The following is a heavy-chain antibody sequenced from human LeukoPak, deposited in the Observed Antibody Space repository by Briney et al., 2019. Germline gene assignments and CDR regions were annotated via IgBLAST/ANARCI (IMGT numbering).Heavy chain of an antibody. CDR1: GGSISSYY. CDR3: ARDNFWSETNWFDP. V-gene: IGHV4-59*01. D-gene: IGHD3-3*01. Sequence: KPSETLSLTCTVSGGSISSYYWSWIRQPPGKGLEWMGYIYYSGSTNSNPSLKSRVTISVDTSKNQFSLKLSSVTAADTAVYYCARDNFWSETNWFDPWGQGTLVTVSS. CDR2: IYYSGST. J-gene: IGHJ5*02.